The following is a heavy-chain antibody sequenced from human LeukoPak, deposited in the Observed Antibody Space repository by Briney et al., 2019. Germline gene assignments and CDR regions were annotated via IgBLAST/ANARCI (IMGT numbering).Heavy chain of an antibody. CDR1: GGSITSGAYY. CDR3: ARGGGLPRPGIWFAP. V-gene: IGHV4-39*07. Sequence: SETLSLTCSVSGGSITSGAYYWGWIRQPPGKGLEWIGSIYYTGSTYYTPSLKSRVTISVDTSKNQFSLRLSSVTAADTAVYFCARGGGLPRPGIWFAPWGQGTLVTVSS. D-gene: IGHD3-16*01. CDR2: IYYTGST. J-gene: IGHJ5*02.